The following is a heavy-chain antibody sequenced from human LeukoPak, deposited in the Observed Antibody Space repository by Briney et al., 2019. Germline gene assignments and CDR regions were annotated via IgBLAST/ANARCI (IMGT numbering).Heavy chain of an antibody. J-gene: IGHJ4*02. V-gene: IGHV3-7*01. CDR3: VRTDSSGSRAN. CDR2: INQDGSQK. CDR1: GFTFSTYW. D-gene: IGHD3-22*01. Sequence: GGSLRLSCAASGFTFSTYWMTWVRQAPGKGLEWVANINQDGSQKYYVDSVKGRFTIPRDNAKNSLYLQMNSLRAEDTAVYYCVRTDSSGSRANWGQGTLVTVSS.